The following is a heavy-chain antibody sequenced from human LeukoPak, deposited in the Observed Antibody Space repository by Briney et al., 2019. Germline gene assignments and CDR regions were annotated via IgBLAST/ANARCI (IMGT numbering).Heavy chain of an antibody. CDR1: GFTFSSYA. CDR3: AKLGGNTGEHYYFDY. D-gene: IGHD4-23*01. V-gene: IGHV3-23*01. Sequence: PGGSLRLSCAASGFTFSSYAMSWVRQAPGKGLEWVSAISGSGGTTYYADSVKGRFTISRDNSKNTLYLQMNSLRAEDTAVYYCAKLGGNTGEHYYFDYSGQGTLVTVSS. J-gene: IGHJ4*02. CDR2: ISGSGGTT.